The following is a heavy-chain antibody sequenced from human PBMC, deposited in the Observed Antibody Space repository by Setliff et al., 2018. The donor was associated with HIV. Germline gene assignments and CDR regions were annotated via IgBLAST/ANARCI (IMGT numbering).Heavy chain of an antibody. CDR2: INHSGKT. V-gene: IGHV4-34*01. Sequence: SETLSLTCAVYGGSLSGHYWIWIRQPPGEGLEWIGEINHSGKTNYNPSLKSRVTISVDTSKNQFSLKVTSVTAADTVVYYCVTSSSWSSRLNFWGQGMLVTVSS. CDR3: VTSSSWSSRLNF. D-gene: IGHD6-13*01. J-gene: IGHJ4*02. CDR1: GGSLSGHY.